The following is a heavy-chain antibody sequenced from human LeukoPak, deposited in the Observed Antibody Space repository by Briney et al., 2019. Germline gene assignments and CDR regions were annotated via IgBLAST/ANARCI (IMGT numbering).Heavy chain of an antibody. CDR1: GYSISSGYY. D-gene: IGHD6-19*01. V-gene: IGHV4-38-2*02. Sequence: RPSETLSLTCTVSGYSISSGYYWGWIRQPPGKGLEWIGRIYHCGITYYNPSLQSRVTISVDTSKNHFSLQLSSVTAADTAVYYGARGRNIAVAGTRLRRFDPWGQGTLVTVSS. J-gene: IGHJ5*02. CDR2: IYHCGIT. CDR3: ARGRNIAVAGTRLRRFDP.